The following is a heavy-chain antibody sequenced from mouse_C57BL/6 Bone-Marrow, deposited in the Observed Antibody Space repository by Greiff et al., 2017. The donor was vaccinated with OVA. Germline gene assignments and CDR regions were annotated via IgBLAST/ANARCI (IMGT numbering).Heavy chain of an antibody. CDR1: GFTFSSYG. Sequence: DVKLVESGGDLVKPGGSLKLSCAASGFTFSSYGMSWVRQTPDKRLEWVATISSGGSYTYYPDSVKGRITISIDNAKNTLYMQMSSLKSEDTAMYYCARHILPMITTGGYAMDYWGQGTSVTVAS. CDR2: ISSGGSYT. D-gene: IGHD2-4*01. CDR3: ARHILPMITTGGYAMDY. V-gene: IGHV5-6*02. J-gene: IGHJ4*01.